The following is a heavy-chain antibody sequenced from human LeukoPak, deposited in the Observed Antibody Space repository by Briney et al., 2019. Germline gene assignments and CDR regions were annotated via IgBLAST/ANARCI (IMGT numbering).Heavy chain of an antibody. CDR2: ILPDGGNK. CDR1: GFSFSSFV. J-gene: IGHJ4*02. Sequence: QPGGSLRLSCAVSGFSFSSFVMHWVRQAPGKGLGWVAAILPDGGNKHYADSVKGRVTISRDNSKNTLYLQMNSLRAEDTALYYCAIMTTVVTNFDYWGQGTLVTVSS. CDR3: AIMTTVVTNFDY. D-gene: IGHD4-23*01. V-gene: IGHV3-30-3*01.